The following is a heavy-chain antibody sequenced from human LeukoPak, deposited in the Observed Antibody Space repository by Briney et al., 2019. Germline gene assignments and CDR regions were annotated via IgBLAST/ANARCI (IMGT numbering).Heavy chain of an antibody. CDR1: GFTFSSYW. V-gene: IGHV3-74*01. D-gene: IGHD1-26*01. CDR2: INSDGSST. Sequence: GGSLRLSCAASGFTFSSYWMHWVRQAPGKGLVWVSRINSDGSSTSYADSVKGRFTISRDNAKNTLYLQVNSLRAEDTAVYYCARDMGADPIADAFDIWGQGTMVTVSS. J-gene: IGHJ3*02. CDR3: ARDMGADPIADAFDI.